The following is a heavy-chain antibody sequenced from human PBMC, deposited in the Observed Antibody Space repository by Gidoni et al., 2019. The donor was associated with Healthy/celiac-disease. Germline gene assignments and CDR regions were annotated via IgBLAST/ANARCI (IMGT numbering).Heavy chain of an antibody. CDR1: GFTFSSYA. CDR2: ISGSGGST. D-gene: IGHD3-3*01. J-gene: IGHJ4*02. V-gene: IGHV3-23*01. CDR3: AKDTDFWSGYYTFDY. Sequence: EVQLLESGGGLVQPGGSLRLSCEASGFTFSSYAMSWVRQAPGKGLEWVSAISGSGGSTYYADSVKGRFTISRDNSKNTLYLQMNSLRAEDTAVYYCAKDTDFWSGYYTFDYWGQGTLVTVSS.